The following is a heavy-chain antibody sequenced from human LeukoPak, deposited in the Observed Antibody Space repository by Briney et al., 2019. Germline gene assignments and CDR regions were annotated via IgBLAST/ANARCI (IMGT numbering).Heavy chain of an antibody. V-gene: IGHV1-18*01. CDR1: GYTFTSYD. Sequence: GASVKVSCKASGYTFTSYDINWVRQATGQGLEWMGWISAYNGNTNYAQKLQGRVTMTTDTSTSTAYMELRSLRSDDTAVYYCARFPGRINRYYFDYWGQGTLVTVSS. CDR3: ARFPGRINRYYFDY. D-gene: IGHD2-15*01. CDR2: ISAYNGNT. J-gene: IGHJ4*02.